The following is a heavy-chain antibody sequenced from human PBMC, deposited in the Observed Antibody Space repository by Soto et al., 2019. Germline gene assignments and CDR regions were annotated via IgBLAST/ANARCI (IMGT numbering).Heavy chain of an antibody. CDR1: GGSITSDH. Sequence: PSETLSLTCIVSGGSITSDHWSWIRQFPGKGLEWIAYTSYTGNTNYNPSLKSRVTISIDTSKNQFSLKLSSVTAADTAVYYCARDRGCTNRVFYYSFAPWGPGTLVTVS. J-gene: IGHJ5*02. V-gene: IGHV4-59*12. CDR2: TSYTGNT. D-gene: IGHD2-8*01. CDR3: ARDRGCTNRVFYYSFAP.